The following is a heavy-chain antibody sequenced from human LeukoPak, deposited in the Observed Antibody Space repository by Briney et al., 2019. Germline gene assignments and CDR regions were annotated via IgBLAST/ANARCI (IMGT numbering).Heavy chain of an antibody. V-gene: IGHV3-23*01. CDR1: GFTFNNYA. CDR2: ISGSDAGT. Sequence: GGSLRLSCAASGFTFNNYAMSWVRQAPGKGLEWVSAISGSDAGTNYADSVKGRFTISRDNSKNTLYLQMNSLRAEDTAVYYCARVDIVLMVYALDYWGQGTLVTVSS. CDR3: ARVDIVLMVYALDY. D-gene: IGHD2-8*01. J-gene: IGHJ4*02.